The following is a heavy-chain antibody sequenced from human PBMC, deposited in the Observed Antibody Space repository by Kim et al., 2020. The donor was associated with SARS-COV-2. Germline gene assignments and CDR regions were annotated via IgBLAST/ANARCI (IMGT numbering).Heavy chain of an antibody. D-gene: IGHD3-9*01. CDR1: AITFSSYA. CDR2: VTYDGIYK. J-gene: IGHJ4*02. Sequence: GGSLRLSCTASAITFSSYAIHWVRQAPGKGLEWVTTVTYDGIYKYYRESVKGRFNISRDNAKNTVYLHISGLKPEDAAVYYCARDTLTLAAPNFDSRGQGTLVTFS. V-gene: IGHV3-30*04. CDR3: ARDTLTLAAPNFDS.